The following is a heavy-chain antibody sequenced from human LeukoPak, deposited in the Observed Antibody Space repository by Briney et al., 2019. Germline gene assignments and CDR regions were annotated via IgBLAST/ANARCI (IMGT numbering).Heavy chain of an antibody. V-gene: IGHV3-48*01. J-gene: IGHJ4*02. CDR3: ARSLILTGYCLDY. Sequence: GGSLRLSCEASGFTFSGYSMNWVRQAPGKGLEWVSYISSSSGIIYYADSVKGRFTISRDNAKNSLSLQMNSLRAEDTAVYYCARSLILTGYCLDYWGQGTLVTVSS. CDR1: GFTFSGYS. D-gene: IGHD3-9*01. CDR2: ISSSSGII.